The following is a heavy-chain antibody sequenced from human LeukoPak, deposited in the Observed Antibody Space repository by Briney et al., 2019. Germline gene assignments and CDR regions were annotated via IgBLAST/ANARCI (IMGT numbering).Heavy chain of an antibody. CDR2: ISGSGGST. V-gene: IGHV3-23*01. J-gene: IGHJ4*02. CDR1: GFTFSSYA. CDR3: AKGLEKGGGYDLFDY. D-gene: IGHD5-12*01. Sequence: GGSLRLSCAASGFTFSSYAMSWVRQAPGKGLEWVSAISGSGGSTYYADSVKGRFTISRDNSKNTLYLQMNRLRAEDTAVYYCAKGLEKGGGYDLFDYWGQGTLVTVSS.